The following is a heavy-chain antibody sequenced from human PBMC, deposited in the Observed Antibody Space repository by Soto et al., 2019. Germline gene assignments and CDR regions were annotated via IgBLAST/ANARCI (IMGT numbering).Heavy chain of an antibody. Sequence: GASVKVSCKASGYTFTDNYLHWVRLAPGQGLEWMALINPTTGGTDYAQKFQGRVTMTWDTSISTAYMELSSLRSDDTAIYYCARGYCSSIGCSHYFDYWGQGTLVTVSS. D-gene: IGHD2-2*01. CDR2: INPTTGGT. J-gene: IGHJ4*02. CDR3: ARGYCSSIGCSHYFDY. CDR1: GYTFTDNY. V-gene: IGHV1-2*02.